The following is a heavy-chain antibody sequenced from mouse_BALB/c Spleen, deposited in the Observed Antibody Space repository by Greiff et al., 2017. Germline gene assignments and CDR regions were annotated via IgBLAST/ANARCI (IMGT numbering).Heavy chain of an antibody. J-gene: IGHJ1*01. CDR3: ARFYDGYYGVFEV. CDR1: GFTFSSFG. Sequence: EVQVVESGGGLVQPGGSRKLSCAASGFTFSSFGMHWVRQAPEKGLEWVAYISSGSSTIYYADTVKGRFTISRDNPKNTLFLQMTSLRSEDTAMYYCARFYDGYYGVFEVWGAGTTVTSPQ. D-gene: IGHD2-3*01. V-gene: IGHV5-17*02. CDR2: ISSGSSTI.